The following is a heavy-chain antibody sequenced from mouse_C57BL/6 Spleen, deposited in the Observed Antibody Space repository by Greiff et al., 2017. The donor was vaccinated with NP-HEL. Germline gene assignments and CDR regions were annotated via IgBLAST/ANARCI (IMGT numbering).Heavy chain of an antibody. V-gene: IGHV5-17*01. Sequence: EVQLVDSGGGLVKPGGSLKLSCAASGFTFSDYGMHWVRQAPEKGLEWVAYISSGSSTIYYADTVKGRFTISRDNAKNTLFLQMTSLRSEDTAMYYCARDGWYFDVWGTGTTVTVSS. CDR1: GFTFSDYG. CDR2: ISSGSSTI. J-gene: IGHJ1*03. CDR3: ARDGWYFDV.